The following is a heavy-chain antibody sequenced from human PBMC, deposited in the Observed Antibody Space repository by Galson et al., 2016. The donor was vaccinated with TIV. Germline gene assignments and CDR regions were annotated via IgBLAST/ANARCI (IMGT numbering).Heavy chain of an antibody. D-gene: IGHD3-10*01. Sequence: QSGAEVKKPGEALKLSCKGSGYPFSSWYIAWARQKPGKGLEWMGKIYPDDSETTYSPSFQGQVTLSVDKSTRTAYLQWRSLKASYTAMYYCARQAGKGYGRDVWGHGTTVIVSS. CDR2: IYPDDSET. CDR1: GYPFSSWY. J-gene: IGHJ6*02. V-gene: IGHV5-51*01. CDR3: ARQAGKGYGRDV.